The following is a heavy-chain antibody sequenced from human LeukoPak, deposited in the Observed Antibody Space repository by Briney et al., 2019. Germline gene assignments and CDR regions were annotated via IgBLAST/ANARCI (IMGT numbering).Heavy chain of an antibody. Sequence: GGPLRLSCAASGXTFTNAWMSWVRQAPGKGLEWVGLIRTKANSFATAYAASVKGRFTISRDDSKSTAFLQMSSLKTEDTAVYFCTAIAADGHFDYWGQGALVTVSS. J-gene: IGHJ4*02. CDR1: GXTFTNAW. CDR2: IRTKANSFAT. D-gene: IGHD6-6*01. CDR3: TAIAADGHFDY. V-gene: IGHV3-73*01.